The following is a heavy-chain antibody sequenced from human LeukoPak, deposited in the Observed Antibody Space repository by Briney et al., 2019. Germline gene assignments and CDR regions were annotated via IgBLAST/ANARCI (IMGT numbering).Heavy chain of an antibody. Sequence: PGGSLRLSCSASGFPFSSYAMRWVRQAPGKGLEYVSAISDSGGSTYYADSVKGRFTISRDSSKNTLYLQMSSLRAEDTAVYFCVRGYSFGPYGMDVWGQGTTVTVSS. CDR2: ISDSGGST. J-gene: IGHJ6*02. D-gene: IGHD2-15*01. V-gene: IGHV3-64D*09. CDR1: GFPFSSYA. CDR3: VRGYSFGPYGMDV.